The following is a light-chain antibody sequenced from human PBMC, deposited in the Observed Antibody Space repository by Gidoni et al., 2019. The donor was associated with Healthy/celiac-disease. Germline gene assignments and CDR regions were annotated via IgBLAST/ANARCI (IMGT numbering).Light chain of an antibody. J-gene: IGKJ1*01. V-gene: IGKV3-20*01. Sequence: EIVFTQSPGTLSLSPGERATLPCRASQSVSSCYLAWYQQKPGQATRLLIDGASSRATSIADRVSGSWAGTDFTLTISRLEPEDFAVYYWQQYGSSPTFGQGTKVEIK. CDR1: QSVSSCY. CDR3: QQYGSSPT. CDR2: GAS.